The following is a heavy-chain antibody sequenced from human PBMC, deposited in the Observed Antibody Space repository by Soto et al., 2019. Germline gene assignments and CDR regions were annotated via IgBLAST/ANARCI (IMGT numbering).Heavy chain of an antibody. Sequence: QVQLVESGGGVVQPGRSLRLSCAASGFTFSSYAMHWVRQAPGKGLEWVAVISYDGSNKYYADSVKGRFTISRDNSKNTLYLQMSSLRAEDTAVYYCAREDYGGSLDYWGQGTLVTVSS. V-gene: IGHV3-30-3*01. CDR3: AREDYGGSLDY. CDR2: ISYDGSNK. D-gene: IGHD4-17*01. J-gene: IGHJ4*02. CDR1: GFTFSSYA.